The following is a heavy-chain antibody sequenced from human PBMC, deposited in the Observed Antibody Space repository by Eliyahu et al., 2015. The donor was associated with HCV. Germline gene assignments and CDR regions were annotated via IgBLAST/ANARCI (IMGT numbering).Heavy chain of an antibody. D-gene: IGHD6-19*01. V-gene: IGHV4-59*01. Sequence: QVQLQESGPGLVKPSXTLSLTCTVPGASISPYYWSWIRQPPGKGLEWIGYIHYSGSTNYNPSLKSRVTISVDTSKNQFSLKLSSVTAADTAVYYCASGGGGIAVAGTGGWFDPWGQGTLVTVSS. CDR2: IHYSGST. CDR3: ASGGGGIAVAGTGGWFDP. CDR1: GASISPYY. J-gene: IGHJ5*02.